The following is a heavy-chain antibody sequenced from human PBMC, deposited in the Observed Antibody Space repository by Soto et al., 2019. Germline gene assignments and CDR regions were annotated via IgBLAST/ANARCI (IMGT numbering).Heavy chain of an antibody. J-gene: IGHJ5*02. CDR3: ARSFGVANVRFDP. CDR2: IYSSGSA. Sequence: SETLSLTCTVSGGSVTSVSYYWGWLRQPPGKGLEWIGLIYSSGSAYYNPSLKSRVTMSVDRSKNRFSLNLTSVTAADTAVHFCARSFGVANVRFDPWGHGALVTVSS. D-gene: IGHD3-3*01. V-gene: IGHV4-39*01. CDR1: GGSVTSVSYY.